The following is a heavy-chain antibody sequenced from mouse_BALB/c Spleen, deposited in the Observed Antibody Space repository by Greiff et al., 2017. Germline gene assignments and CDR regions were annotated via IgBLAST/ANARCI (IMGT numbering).Heavy chain of an antibody. D-gene: IGHD1-1*01. J-gene: IGHJ3*01. V-gene: IGHV1-9*01. CDR2: ILPGSGST. CDR1: GYTFSSYW. CDR3: ARLNYYGSSLGFAY. Sequence: QVQLQQSGAELMKPGASVKISCKATGYTFSSYWIEWVKQRPGHGLEWIGEILPGSGSTNYNEKFKGKATFTADTSSNTAYMQLSSLTSEDSAVYYCARLNYYGSSLGFAYWGQGTLVTVSA.